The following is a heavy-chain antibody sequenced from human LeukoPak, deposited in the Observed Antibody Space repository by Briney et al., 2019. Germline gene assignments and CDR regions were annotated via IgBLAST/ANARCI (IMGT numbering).Heavy chain of an antibody. CDR1: GFTFSSYW. D-gene: IGHD3-16*01. CDR3: ARGRGGKYGKYYFDY. Sequence: GGSLRLSCAASGFTFSSYWMSWVRQAPGKGLEWVANIKQDGSEKYYVDSVKGRFTISRDNAKNSLYLQMNSLRAEGTAVYYCARGRGGKYGKYYFDYWGQGTLVTVSS. CDR2: IKQDGSEK. V-gene: IGHV3-7*01. J-gene: IGHJ4*02.